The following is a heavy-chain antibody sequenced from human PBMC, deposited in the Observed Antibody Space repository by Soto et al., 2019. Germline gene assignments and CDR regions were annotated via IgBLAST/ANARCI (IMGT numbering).Heavy chain of an antibody. CDR2: ISSSGSTI. Sequence: PGGSLRLSCAACGFTFSSYEMNWVRQAPGKGLEWVSYISSSGSTIYYADSVKGRFTISRDNAKNSLYLQMNSLRAEDTAVYYCARPYYYDSSGYYGPFDYWGQGTLVTVSS. J-gene: IGHJ4*02. D-gene: IGHD3-22*01. CDR3: ARPYYYDSSGYYGPFDY. V-gene: IGHV3-48*03. CDR1: GFTFSSYE.